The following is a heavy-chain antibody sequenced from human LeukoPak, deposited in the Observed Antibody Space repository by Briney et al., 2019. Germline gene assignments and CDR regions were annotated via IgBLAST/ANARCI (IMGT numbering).Heavy chain of an antibody. CDR3: AKDRGSSSTPLSQH. Sequence: GGSLRLSCAASGFTFSSYGMHWVRQAPGKGLEWVAFIRYDGSNKYYADSVKGRFTISRDNSKNTLYLQMNSLRAEDTAVYYCAKDRGSSSTPLSQHWGQGTLVTVSS. V-gene: IGHV3-30*02. J-gene: IGHJ1*01. CDR1: GFTFSSYG. D-gene: IGHD6-13*01. CDR2: IRYDGSNK.